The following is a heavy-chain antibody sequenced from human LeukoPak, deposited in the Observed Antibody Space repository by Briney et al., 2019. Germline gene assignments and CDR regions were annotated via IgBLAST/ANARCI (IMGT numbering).Heavy chain of an antibody. CDR3: AKVQYVYYGSGSYRDY. J-gene: IGHJ4*02. V-gene: IGHV3-23*01. Sequence: PGGSLRLSCAASGFTLRSYAMSWVRQAPGKGLEWVSAISGSGNSTYYADSVKGRFTISRDNSKNTLSLQMNSLNAEDTAIYYCAKVQYVYYGSGSYRDYWGQGTLVTVSS. D-gene: IGHD3-10*01. CDR1: GFTLRSYA. CDR2: ISGSGNST.